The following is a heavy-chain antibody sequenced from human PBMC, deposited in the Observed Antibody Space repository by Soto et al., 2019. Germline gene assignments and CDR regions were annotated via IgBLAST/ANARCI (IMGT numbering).Heavy chain of an antibody. CDR3: ARGLYYDTSGYYSPY. D-gene: IGHD3-22*01. CDR2: ISYDGSNE. V-gene: IGHV3-30*03. J-gene: IGHJ4*02. Sequence: GGSLRLSCAASGFTFTSYGMHWVRQAPGKGLEWVAVISYDGSNEYYADSVKGRYTIYRDNSKNTFYLQMTSLRAEDTFLYYCARGLYYDTSGYYSPYWGQGTLVTSPQ. CDR1: GFTFTSYG.